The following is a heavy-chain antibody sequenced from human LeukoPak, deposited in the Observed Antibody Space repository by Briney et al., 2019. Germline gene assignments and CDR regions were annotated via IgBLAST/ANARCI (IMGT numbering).Heavy chain of an antibody. J-gene: IGHJ6*02. V-gene: IGHV4-59*08. D-gene: IGHD3-3*01. CDR2: IYYSGST. CDR3: ARHTGGPDYDFWSGYRPPYYYYGMDV. Sequence: SETLSLTCTVSGGSISSYYWSWIRQPPGKGLEWIGYIYYSGSTNYNPSLKSRVTLSVDTSKHQFSLKLSSVPAADTAVYYCARHTGGPDYDFWSGYRPPYYYYGMDVWGQGTTVTVSS. CDR1: GGSISSYY.